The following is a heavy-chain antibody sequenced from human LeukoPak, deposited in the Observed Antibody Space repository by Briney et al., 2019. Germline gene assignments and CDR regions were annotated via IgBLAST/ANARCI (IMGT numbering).Heavy chain of an antibody. J-gene: IGHJ4*02. CDR1: GGSISSYY. CDR2: IYYSGST. V-gene: IGHV4-59*08. Sequence: NPSETLSLTCTVSGGSISSYYWSWIRQPPGKGLEWIGYIYYSGSTNYNPSLKSRVTISIDTSKNEFSLKLSSVTAADTAVYYCASRRVGPFDYWGQGTLVTVSS. CDR3: ASRRVGPFDY. D-gene: IGHD1-26*01.